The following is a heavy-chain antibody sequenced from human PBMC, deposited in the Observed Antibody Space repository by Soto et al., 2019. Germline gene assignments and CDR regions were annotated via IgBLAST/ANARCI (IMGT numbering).Heavy chain of an antibody. J-gene: IGHJ3*02. CDR1: GGTFSSYA. CDR2: IIPIFGTA. Sequence: QVQLVQSGAEVKKPGSSVKVSCKASGGTFSSYAISWVRQAPGQGLEWMGGIIPIFGTANYAQKFQGRVTITADESTSTAYMELSSLRSEDTAVHYCAREGMDSSGDHDAFDIWGQGTMVTVSS. V-gene: IGHV1-69*01. CDR3: AREGMDSSGDHDAFDI. D-gene: IGHD6-19*01.